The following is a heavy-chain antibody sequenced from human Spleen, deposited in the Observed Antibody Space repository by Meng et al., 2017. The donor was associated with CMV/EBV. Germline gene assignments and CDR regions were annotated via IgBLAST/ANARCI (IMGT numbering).Heavy chain of an antibody. CDR2: ISGSGGST. CDR3: AYLPYSSSWDY. J-gene: IGHJ4*02. CDR1: GFTFSSYA. Sequence: GGSLRLTCAASGFTFSSYAMSWVRQAPGKGLEWVSAISGSGGSTYYADSVKGRFTISRDNSKNTLYLQMNSLRAEDTAVYYCAYLPYSSSWDYWGQGTLVTVSS. V-gene: IGHV3-23*01. D-gene: IGHD6-13*01.